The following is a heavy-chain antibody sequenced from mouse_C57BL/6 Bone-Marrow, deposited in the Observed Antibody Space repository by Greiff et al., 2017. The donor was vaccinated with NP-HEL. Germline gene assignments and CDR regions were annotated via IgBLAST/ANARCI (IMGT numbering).Heavy chain of an antibody. J-gene: IGHJ1*03. CDR3: AREVTTVVEPFWYFDV. V-gene: IGHV1-81*01. CDR1: GYTFTSYG. D-gene: IGHD1-1*01. CDR2: IYPRSGNT. Sequence: VQLQQSGAELARPGASVKLSCKASGYTFTSYGISWVKQRTGQGLEWIGEIYPRSGNTYYNEKFKGKATLTADKSSSTAYMELRSLKSEDSAVYFCAREVTTVVEPFWYFDVWGTGTTVTVSS.